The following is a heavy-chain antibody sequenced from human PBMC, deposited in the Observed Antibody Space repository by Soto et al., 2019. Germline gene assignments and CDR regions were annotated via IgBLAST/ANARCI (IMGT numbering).Heavy chain of an antibody. CDR3: ARDLAAAGPFDC. V-gene: IGHV1-3*01. Sequence: ASVKVSCKASGYKFSSYAIHWVRQAPGQRLEWMGWINVYNGNTKYPQKLHDRVTMTTDTSADTAYMELRSLRSDDTAMYYCARDLAAAGPFDCWGQGTLVTVSS. J-gene: IGHJ4*02. CDR1: GYKFSSYA. CDR2: INVYNGNT. D-gene: IGHD6-13*01.